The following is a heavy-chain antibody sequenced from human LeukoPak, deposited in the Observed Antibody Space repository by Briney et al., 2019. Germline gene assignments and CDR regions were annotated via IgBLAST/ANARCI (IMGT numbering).Heavy chain of an antibody. V-gene: IGHV4-39*01. CDR1: GGSISSSSYY. J-gene: IGHJ4*02. CDR2: IYYSGST. Sequence: SETLSLTCTVSGGSISSSSYYWGWIRQPPGKGLEWIGSIYYSGSTYYNPSLKSRVTISVDTSKNQFSLKLSSVTAADTAVYYCARLAGYYYDSSGYYYFDYWGQGTLVTVSS. CDR3: ARLAGYYYDSSGYYYFDY. D-gene: IGHD3-22*01.